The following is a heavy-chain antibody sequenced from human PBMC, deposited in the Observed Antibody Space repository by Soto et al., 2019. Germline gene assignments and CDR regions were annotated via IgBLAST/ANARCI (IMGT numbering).Heavy chain of an antibody. V-gene: IGHV3-7*05. CDR1: GFTFSSYW. D-gene: IGHD4-17*01. CDR3: ARDSEEHDYGLFDP. Sequence: GGSLRLSCAASGFTFSSYWMSWVRQAPGKGLEWVANIKQDGSEKYYVDSVKGRFTISRDNAKNSLYLQMNSLRAEDTAVYYWARDSEEHDYGLFDPWGQGTLVTVSS. J-gene: IGHJ5*02. CDR2: IKQDGSEK.